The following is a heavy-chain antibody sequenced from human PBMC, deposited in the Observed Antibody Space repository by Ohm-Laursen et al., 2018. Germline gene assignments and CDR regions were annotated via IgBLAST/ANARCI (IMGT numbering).Heavy chain of an antibody. CDR3: ANHRSATWVHKRFDY. CDR1: GLIFSNYA. V-gene: IGHV3-23*01. D-gene: IGHD5-24*01. Sequence: SLRLSCAAPGLIFSNYAVTWVRQGPGKGLEWVSAISAGGDATHYADSVKGRFTISRDNSKDTVYLQMNSLRADDTAVYYCANHRSATWVHKRFDYWGQGTLVTVSS. J-gene: IGHJ4*02. CDR2: ISAGGDAT.